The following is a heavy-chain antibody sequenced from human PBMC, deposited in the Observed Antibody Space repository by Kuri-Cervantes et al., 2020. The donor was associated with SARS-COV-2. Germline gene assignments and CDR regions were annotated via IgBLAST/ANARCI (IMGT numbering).Heavy chain of an antibody. J-gene: IGHJ4*02. Sequence: SETLSLTCAVYGGSFSGYSWTWIRQSPGKGLEWIGEINQGGSTNYNPSLKSRVTISPDTSKNQFSLKLSSVTAADTAVYYCARGATDISLVLVVMTGATHYFDHWGRGTLVTVSS. CDR1: GGSFSGYS. V-gene: IGHV4-34*01. CDR2: INQGGST. CDR3: ARGATDISLVLVVMTGATHYFDH. D-gene: IGHD3-22*01.